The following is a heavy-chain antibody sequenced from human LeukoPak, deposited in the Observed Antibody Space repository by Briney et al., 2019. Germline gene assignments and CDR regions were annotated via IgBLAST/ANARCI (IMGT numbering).Heavy chain of an antibody. CDR2: ITYDGGTT. V-gene: IGHV3-64*01. CDR1: GFTFSTYA. J-gene: IGHJ1*01. CDR3: ARDEAGYSSD. Sequence: GGSLRLSCAASGFTFSTYAMHWVRQAPGKGLEHVSSITYDGGTTYYANSVKGRFTISRDNSKNTLYLQMGSLRDEDMSMYYCARDEAGYSSDWGQGTLVTVSS. D-gene: IGHD6-19*01.